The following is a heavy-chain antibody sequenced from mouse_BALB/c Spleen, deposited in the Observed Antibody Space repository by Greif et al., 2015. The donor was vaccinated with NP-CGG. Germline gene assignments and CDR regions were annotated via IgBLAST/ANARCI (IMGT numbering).Heavy chain of an antibody. CDR2: ISSGGSYT. V-gene: IGHV5-6*01. CDR1: AFTFSSYG. J-gene: IGHJ2*01. CDR3: ARQREFDY. Sequence: EVHLVESGGDLVKPGGSLKLPCAASAFTFSSYGMSWVRQTPDKRLEWVATISSGGSYTYYPDSVKGRFTISRDNAKNTLYLQMSSLKSEDTAMYYCARQREFDYWGQGTTLTVSS.